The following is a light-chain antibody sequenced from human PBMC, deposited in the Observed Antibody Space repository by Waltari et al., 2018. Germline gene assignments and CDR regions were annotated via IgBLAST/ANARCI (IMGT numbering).Light chain of an antibody. CDR1: QSLVPVDGNTY. Sequence: VMTQSPVSLSVTLGQAASISCKSSQSLVPVDGNTYLNWFHQRPGQSPRRLIYWVFNRDYGVPDRFRGSGSGTDFTMRISRVEAEDFGVYYCMQGTRWPYTFGQGTQLDIK. J-gene: IGKJ2*01. CDR2: WVF. CDR3: MQGTRWPYT. V-gene: IGKV2-30*02.